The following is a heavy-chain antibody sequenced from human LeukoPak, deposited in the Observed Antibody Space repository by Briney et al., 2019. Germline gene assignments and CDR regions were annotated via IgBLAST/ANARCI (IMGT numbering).Heavy chain of an antibody. CDR1: GYTFTSYD. Sequence: ASVKVSCKASGYTFTSYDISWVRQAPGQGLEWMGWISAYNGNTNYAQKLQGRVTMTTDTSTRKAYMELRSLRYDDAAVYYCARDRRGITIAGYYGMDVWGQGTTVTVSS. D-gene: IGHD3-9*01. V-gene: IGHV1-18*01. CDR3: ARDRRGITIAGYYGMDV. J-gene: IGHJ6*02. CDR2: ISAYNGNT.